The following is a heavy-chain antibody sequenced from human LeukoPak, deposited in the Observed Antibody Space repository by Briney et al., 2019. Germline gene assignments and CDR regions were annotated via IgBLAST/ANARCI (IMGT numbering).Heavy chain of an antibody. Sequence: SETLSLTCTVSGDSISSSRFYWAWIRQPPGKGLEWIGSILYTGRTFYNPSLKSRATISADTAKNQFSLRLRSVTAADTAIYYCARDTTVASGMQHWGRGTLVTVSS. CDR3: ARDTTVASGMQH. J-gene: IGHJ4*02. CDR1: GDSISSSRFY. D-gene: IGHD5-12*01. V-gene: IGHV4-39*07. CDR2: ILYTGRT.